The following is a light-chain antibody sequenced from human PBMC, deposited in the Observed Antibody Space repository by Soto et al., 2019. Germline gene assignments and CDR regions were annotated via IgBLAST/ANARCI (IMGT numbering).Light chain of an antibody. Sequence: EIVLTQSPDTLSVSQGAGVTLSCRASQSVVSDYVAWYQQKPGQAPRLLIYGASIGATGLPARFSGSVSGTDVTLTSSRLEPEDLAVDYGQQYGGAPYTFGPGT. CDR2: GAS. J-gene: IGKJ2*01. CDR3: QQYGGAPYT. V-gene: IGKV3-20*01. CDR1: QSVVSDY.